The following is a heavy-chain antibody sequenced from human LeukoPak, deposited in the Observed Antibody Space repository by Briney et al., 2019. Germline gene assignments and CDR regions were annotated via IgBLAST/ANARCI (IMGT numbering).Heavy chain of an antibody. CDR2: FDPEEAKM. CDR3: TTRSGDFWSGFVN. J-gene: IGHJ4*02. V-gene: IGHV1-24*01. D-gene: IGHD3-3*01. Sequence: ASVTVSCKVSGNSLSELSIQGVRQAPGKGLECMGGFDPEEAKMVYTQNFQGRVTMNADKSTQTDYMELRGLTSDDTAVYYCTTRSGDFWSGFVNWGQGSLVTVSS. CDR1: GNSLSELS.